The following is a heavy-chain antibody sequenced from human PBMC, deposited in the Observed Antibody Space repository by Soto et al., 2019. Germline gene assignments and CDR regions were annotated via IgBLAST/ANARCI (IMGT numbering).Heavy chain of an antibody. Sequence: SSETLSLTCAVSGGSISSSNWWSWLRQPPGKGLEWIGEIYHSGSTNYNPSLKSRVTISVDKSKNQFSLKLSSVTAADTAVYYCARVGTGTTIHGSYYYYGMDVWGQGTTVTVSS. J-gene: IGHJ6*02. V-gene: IGHV4-4*02. D-gene: IGHD1-7*01. CDR1: GGSISSSNW. CDR3: ARVGTGTTIHGSYYYYGMDV. CDR2: IYHSGST.